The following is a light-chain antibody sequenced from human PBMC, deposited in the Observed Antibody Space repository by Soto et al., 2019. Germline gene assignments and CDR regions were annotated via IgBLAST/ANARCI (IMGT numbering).Light chain of an antibody. CDR1: SSDVGGYNY. V-gene: IGLV2-14*03. J-gene: IGLJ2*01. CDR3: SSYTAITTTRV. CDR2: DVS. Sequence: QSVLTQPASVSGSPGQSITISCTGTSSDVGGYNYVSWYQQHPGKAPQLMIYDVSSRPSGVSHRFSGSKSGTTASLTISGLQAEDEAYYFCSSYTAITTTRVFGGGIKLTVL.